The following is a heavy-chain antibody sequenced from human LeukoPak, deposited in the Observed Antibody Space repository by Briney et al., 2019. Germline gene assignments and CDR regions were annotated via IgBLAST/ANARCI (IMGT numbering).Heavy chain of an antibody. D-gene: IGHD5-18*01. CDR1: GFTFSSYA. J-gene: IGHJ6*02. CDR3: AKESAYSYGYGVYYYYGMDV. CDR2: ISGSGGST. V-gene: IGHV3-23*01. Sequence: GGSLRLSCAASGFTFSSYAMSWVRQAPGKGLEWVSAISGSGGSTYYADSVKGRFTISRDNSKNTLYLQMNSLRAEDTAVYYCAKESAYSYGYGVYYYYGMDVWGQGTTVTVSS.